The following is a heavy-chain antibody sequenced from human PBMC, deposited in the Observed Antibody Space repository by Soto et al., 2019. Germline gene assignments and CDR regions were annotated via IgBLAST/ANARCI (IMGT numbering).Heavy chain of an antibody. CDR1: GASISSSTFY. CDR2: VYYSGSA. D-gene: IGHD6-19*01. J-gene: IGHJ4*02. CDR3: ARVAVAGTRVDY. V-gene: IGHV4-39*01. Sequence: SETLSLTCTVSGASISSSTFYWGWIRQPPGKGLEWIGTVYYSGSAYYNPSLKSRLTISVDTSKNQFSLKLSSVTAADTALYYCARVAVAGTRVDYWGQRTLVTVSS.